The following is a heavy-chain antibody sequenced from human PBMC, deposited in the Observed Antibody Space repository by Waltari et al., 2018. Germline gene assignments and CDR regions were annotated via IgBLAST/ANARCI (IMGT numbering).Heavy chain of an antibody. CDR1: GGSISSSSYY. CDR3: ASRSTSSIAAEGSFDY. J-gene: IGHJ4*02. CDR2: IYYSGST. D-gene: IGHD6-25*01. V-gene: IGHV4-39*07. Sequence: QLQLQESGPGLVKPSETLSLTCTVSGGSISSSSYYWGWIRQPPGKGLEWIGSIYYSGSTYYNPSLKSRVTISVDTSKNQFSLKLSSVTAADTAVYYCASRSTSSIAAEGSFDYWGQGTLVTVSS.